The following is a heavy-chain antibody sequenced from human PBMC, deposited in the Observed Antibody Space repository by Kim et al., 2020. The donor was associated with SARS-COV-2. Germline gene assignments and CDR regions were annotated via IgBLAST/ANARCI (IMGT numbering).Heavy chain of an antibody. CDR1: GGSISNEDYY. J-gene: IGHJ6*03. D-gene: IGHD4-17*01. V-gene: IGHV4-30-4*01. Sequence: SETLSLTCTVSGGSISNEDYYWSWIRQSPGKGLEWIGYMHHSGNTYYNPSLKSRLSITIDRSNNQLSLHLDSVTVADTAVYYCASFYGYFYYYMEIWGKGTAVAVSS. CDR2: MHHSGNT. CDR3: ASFYGYFYYYMEI.